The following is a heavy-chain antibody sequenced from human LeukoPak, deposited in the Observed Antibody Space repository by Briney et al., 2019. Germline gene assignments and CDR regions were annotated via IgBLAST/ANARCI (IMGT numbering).Heavy chain of an antibody. V-gene: IGHV1-8*02. CDR1: GYTFTSYG. D-gene: IGHD5-24*01. J-gene: IGHJ4*02. Sequence: GASVKVSCKASGYTFTSYGISWVRQATGQGLEWMGWMNPNSGNTGYAQKFQGRVTMTRNTSISTAYMELSSLRSEDTAVYYCAKVNLDGYKDYWGQGTLVTVSS. CDR3: AKVNLDGYKDY. CDR2: MNPNSGNT.